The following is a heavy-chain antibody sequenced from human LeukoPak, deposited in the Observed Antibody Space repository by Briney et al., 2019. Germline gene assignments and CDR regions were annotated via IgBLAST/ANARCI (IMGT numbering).Heavy chain of an antibody. D-gene: IGHD2-15*01. CDR3: ARVYTLHDAFDI. CDR1: GGSMSSYY. Sequence: TSETLSLTCTVSGGSMSSYYWSWIRQPPGKGLEWIGYIYYSGSTNYNPSLKSRVTISVDTSKNQFSLKLSSVTAADTAVYYCARVYTLHDAFDIWGQGTMVTVSS. CDR2: IYYSGST. J-gene: IGHJ3*02. V-gene: IGHV4-59*01.